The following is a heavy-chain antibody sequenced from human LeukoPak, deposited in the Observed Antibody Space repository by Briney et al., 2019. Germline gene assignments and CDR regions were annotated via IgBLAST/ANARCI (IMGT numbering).Heavy chain of an antibody. CDR1: GFTFSSYG. Sequence: GGSLRLSCAASGFTFSSYGMHWVRQAPGKGLEWVALISYDGSNKDYPDSVKGRFTISRDNSKNTLYLQMNSLRVEDTAVYFCARDRERGIGLSWGQGTQVTVSS. CDR3: ARDRERGIGLS. CDR2: ISYDGSNK. D-gene: IGHD1-1*01. V-gene: IGHV3-30*03. J-gene: IGHJ5*02.